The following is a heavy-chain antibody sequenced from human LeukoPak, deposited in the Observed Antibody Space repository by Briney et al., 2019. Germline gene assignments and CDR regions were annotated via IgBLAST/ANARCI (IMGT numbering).Heavy chain of an antibody. CDR3: TRDDPWQGVGGRIYYYYMDV. CDR2: IRSKAYGGTT. J-gene: IGHJ6*03. CDR1: GFTFSSYW. Sequence: PGGSLRLSCAASGFTFSSYWMSWVRQAPGKGLEWVGFIRSKAYGGTTEYAASVKGRFTISRDDSKSIAYLQMNSLKTEDTAVYYCTRDDPWQGVGGRIYYYYMDVWGKGTTVTISS. V-gene: IGHV3-49*04. D-gene: IGHD2-15*01.